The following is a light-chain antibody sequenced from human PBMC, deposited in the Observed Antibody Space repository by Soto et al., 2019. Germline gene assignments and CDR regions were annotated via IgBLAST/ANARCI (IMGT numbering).Light chain of an antibody. CDR2: DAS. CDR1: QSIGSY. V-gene: IGKV3-11*01. Sequence: EIVLTQSPATLSLSPGERATLSCRASQSIGSYLAWYQQKPGQAPRLLIYDASNRATGIPARFSGSGSGTDFTLTISSLEPEDFAVDYCQPRSNWPPTWTFGQGTKVEIK. J-gene: IGKJ1*01. CDR3: QPRSNWPPTWT.